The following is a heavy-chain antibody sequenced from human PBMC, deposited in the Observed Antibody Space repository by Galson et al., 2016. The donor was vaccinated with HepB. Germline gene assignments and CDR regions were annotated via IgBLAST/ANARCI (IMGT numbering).Heavy chain of an antibody. CDR1: GLTFSSTD. CDR3: AGAWI. Sequence: SLRLSCAVSGLTFSSTDLSWVRQAPGQGLEWVSHIGGSGGITYYADSVRGRFIITRDDSKSTLYLQMNSLRDDDTAVYYCAGAWIWGQGTQLTVSS. V-gene: IGHV3-23*01. D-gene: IGHD1-1*01. CDR2: IGGSGGIT. J-gene: IGHJ4*02.